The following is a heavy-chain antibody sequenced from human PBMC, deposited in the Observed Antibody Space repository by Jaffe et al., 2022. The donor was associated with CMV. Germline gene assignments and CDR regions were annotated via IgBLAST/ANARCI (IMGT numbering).Heavy chain of an antibody. CDR1: GYSFTSYW. CDR2: IYPGDSDT. Sequence: EVQLVQSGAEVKKPGESLKISCKGSGYSFTSYWIGWVRQMPGKGLEWMGIIYPGDSDTRYSPSFQGQVTISADKSISTAYLQWSSLKASDTAMYYCARAPHIVVVTAGNYFDYWGQGTLVTVSS. V-gene: IGHV5-51*01. J-gene: IGHJ4*02. D-gene: IGHD2-21*02. CDR3: ARAPHIVVVTAGNYFDY.